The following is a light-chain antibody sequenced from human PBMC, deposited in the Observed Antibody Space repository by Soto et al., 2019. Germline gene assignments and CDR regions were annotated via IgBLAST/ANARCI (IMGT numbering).Light chain of an antibody. Sequence: NFMLTQPHSVSESPGETVTISCTRTGGSIASNYVQWYQQRPGSAASTVIYVFDQRPSGVPARFSGGIDRCSNSAFLTISVLENEDDADYYCQYYGGNTHVVLGGGTKVTVL. CDR3: QYYGGNTHVV. J-gene: IGLJ2*01. CDR1: GGSIASNY. V-gene: IGLV6-57*04. CDR2: VFD.